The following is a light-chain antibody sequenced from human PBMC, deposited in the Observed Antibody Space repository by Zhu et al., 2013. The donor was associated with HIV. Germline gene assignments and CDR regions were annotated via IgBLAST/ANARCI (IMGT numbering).Light chain of an antibody. J-gene: IGKJ2*03. Sequence: DIQMTQSPSSLSASVGDRVTITCQASQDITNYLNWYQYKPGKAPKLLIYDASNLETGVPSRFSGSGSGTDFTFTIRSLQPEDIATYYCQQFADLPYSFGQGTKLEIK. CDR2: DAS. CDR3: QQFADLPYS. V-gene: IGKV1-33*01. CDR1: QDITNY.